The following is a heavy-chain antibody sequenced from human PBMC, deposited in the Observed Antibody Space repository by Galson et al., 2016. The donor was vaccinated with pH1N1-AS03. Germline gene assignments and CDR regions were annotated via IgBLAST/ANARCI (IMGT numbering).Heavy chain of an antibody. V-gene: IGHV3-23*01. CDR1: GFTFSTYA. CDR2: ISDSGSRT. J-gene: IGHJ4*02. D-gene: IGHD2-8*01. CDR3: ARGHSGPCLNGVCLWDY. Sequence: SLRLSCAASGFTFSTYAMTWVRQAPGKGLEWVSGISDSGSRTDYADSVRGRFTISRDNSKNTLYLQMNSLSAEDTAVYYCARGHSGPCLNGVCLWDYWGQGTLVPVSS.